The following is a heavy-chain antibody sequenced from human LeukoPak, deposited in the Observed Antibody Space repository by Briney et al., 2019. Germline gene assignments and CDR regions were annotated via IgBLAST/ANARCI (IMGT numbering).Heavy chain of an antibody. Sequence: ASVKVSCKASGGTFSSYAISWVRQAPGQGLEWMGWISAYNGNTNYAQKLQGRVTMTTDTSTSTAYMELRSLRSDDTAVYYCARKFLYYDSSGYYGYWGQGTLVTVSS. CDR2: ISAYNGNT. CDR1: GGTFSSYA. CDR3: ARKFLYYDSSGYYGY. D-gene: IGHD3-22*01. V-gene: IGHV1-18*01. J-gene: IGHJ4*02.